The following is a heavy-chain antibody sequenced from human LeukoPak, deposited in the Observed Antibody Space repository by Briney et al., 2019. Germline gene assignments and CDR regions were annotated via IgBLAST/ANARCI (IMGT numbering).Heavy chain of an antibody. CDR3: AHSGGSGSDRMFDY. V-gene: IGHV2-5*02. Sequence: SGPTLVNPTQTLTLTCTFSGFSLSTRGMDVGWIRQPPGKALEWLTLIYWDDNKRYSPSLKSRLTITKDTSKNQVVLTMTNLDPVDTATYYCAHSGGSGSDRMFDYWGQGTLVTVSS. CDR2: IYWDDNK. CDR1: GFSLSTRGMD. J-gene: IGHJ4*02. D-gene: IGHD3-10*01.